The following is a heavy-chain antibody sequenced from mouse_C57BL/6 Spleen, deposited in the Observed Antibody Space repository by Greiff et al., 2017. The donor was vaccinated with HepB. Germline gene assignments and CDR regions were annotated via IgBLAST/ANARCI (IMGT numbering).Heavy chain of an antibody. CDR3: ARGGTTVVATGYFDY. J-gene: IGHJ2*01. CDR1: GFTFSSYA. V-gene: IGHV5-4*03. D-gene: IGHD1-1*01. Sequence: EVKLVESGGGLVKPGGSLKLSCAASGFTFSSYAMSWVRQTPEKRLEWVATISDGGSYTYYPDNVKGRFTISRDNAKNNLYLQMSHLKSEDTAMDYCARGGTTVVATGYFDYWGQGTTLTVAS. CDR2: ISDGGSYT.